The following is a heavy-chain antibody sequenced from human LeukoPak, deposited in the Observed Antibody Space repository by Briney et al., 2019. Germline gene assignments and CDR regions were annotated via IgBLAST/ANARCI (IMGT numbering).Heavy chain of an antibody. CDR3: AKDTYYYESSGYYVFDY. J-gene: IGHJ4*02. Sequence: ASVKVSCKASGYTFTGYYIHWVRQAPGQGLEWTGWINPNNGGTNYAQKFQGRVIMTRDTSISTAYMEVSRLTSDDTAVYYCAKDTYYYESSGYYVFDYWGQGTLVTVSS. CDR1: GYTFTGYY. D-gene: IGHD3-22*01. V-gene: IGHV1-2*02. CDR2: INPNNGGT.